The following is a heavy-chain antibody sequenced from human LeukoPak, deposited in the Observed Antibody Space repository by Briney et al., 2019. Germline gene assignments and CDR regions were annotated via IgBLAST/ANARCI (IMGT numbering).Heavy chain of an antibody. V-gene: IGHV3-11*04. J-gene: IGHJ5*02. CDR1: EFTFSDYY. Sequence: GGSLRLSCAASEFTFSDYYMSWIRQAPGKGLEWVSYISSSGSTIYYADSVKGRFTISRDNAKSSLYLQMNSLRADDTAVYYCAKDRGDVGFDPWGQGTLVTVSS. CDR3: AKDRGDVGFDP. CDR2: ISSSGSTI. D-gene: IGHD1-26*01.